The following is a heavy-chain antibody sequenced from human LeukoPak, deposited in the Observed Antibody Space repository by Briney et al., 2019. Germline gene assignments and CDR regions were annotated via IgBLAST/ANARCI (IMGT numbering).Heavy chain of an antibody. CDR1: GFTFSNYA. CDR3: ARGLRYDFWSGYPRGEYYFDY. J-gene: IGHJ4*02. Sequence: GGSLRLSCAASGFTFSNYAMSWVRQAPGKGLEWVSGISGSGGSTYYADSVKGRFTISRDNSKNTLYLQMNSLRAEDTAVYYCARGLRYDFWSGYPRGEYYFDYWGQGTLVTVSS. D-gene: IGHD3-3*01. V-gene: IGHV3-23*01. CDR2: ISGSGGST.